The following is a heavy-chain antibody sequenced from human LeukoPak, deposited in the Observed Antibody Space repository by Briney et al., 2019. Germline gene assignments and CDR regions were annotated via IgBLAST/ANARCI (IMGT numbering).Heavy chain of an antibody. CDR3: AKKMDDAFDI. Sequence: PGGSLRLSCAASGFTFSSYSMNWVSQAPGKGLEWVSFISSSSAYISYADSVKGRFTISRDNAKNSLYLQMNNLRAEDTAVYYCAKKMDDAFDIWGQGTMVTVSS. V-gene: IGHV3-21*01. J-gene: IGHJ3*02. CDR1: GFTFSSYS. D-gene: IGHD5-24*01. CDR2: ISSSSAYI.